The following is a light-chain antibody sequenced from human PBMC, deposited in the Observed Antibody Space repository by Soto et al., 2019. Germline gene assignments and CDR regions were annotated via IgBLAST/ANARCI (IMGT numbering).Light chain of an antibody. CDR1: TSDVGGYNY. J-gene: IGLJ3*02. CDR2: DVS. Sequence: QAVLTQPRSVSASPGQSVTISCTGTTSDVGGYNYVSWYQQHPGQAPKLMIYDVSKRPSGVPDRFSGSKSGNTASLTVSGLQAEDEAEYYCCSYAGSYTWVFGGGTKLTVL. CDR3: CSYAGSYTWV. V-gene: IGLV2-11*01.